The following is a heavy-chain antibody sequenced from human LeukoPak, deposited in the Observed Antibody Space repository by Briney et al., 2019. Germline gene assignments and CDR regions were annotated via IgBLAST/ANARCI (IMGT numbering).Heavy chain of an antibody. CDR3: AKTIGPPYYFDY. J-gene: IGHJ4*02. CDR1: GFTFNSYA. D-gene: IGHD2/OR15-2a*01. Sequence: GGSLRLSCAASGFTFNSYAMNWVRQAPGKGLEWVSGISGSGGTTYYADSVKGRFTISRDNSKNTLYLQMNSLRAEDTAVYYRAKTIGPPYYFDYWGQGTLVTVSS. CDR2: ISGSGGTT. V-gene: IGHV3-23*01.